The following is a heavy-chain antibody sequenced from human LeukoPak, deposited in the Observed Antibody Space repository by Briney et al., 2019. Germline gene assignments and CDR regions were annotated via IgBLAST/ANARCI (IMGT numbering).Heavy chain of an antibody. Sequence: PSETLSLTCTVSGGSISSYYWGWIRQPAGKGLEWIGRIYTSGSTNYNPSLKSRVSMSVDTSKNQFSLKLSSVTAADTAVYYCARGKVVAGTPGQNSWDSWGQGTLVTVSS. CDR1: GGSISSYY. CDR2: IYTSGST. CDR3: ARGKVVAGTPGQNSWDS. V-gene: IGHV4-4*07. J-gene: IGHJ4*02. D-gene: IGHD6-19*01.